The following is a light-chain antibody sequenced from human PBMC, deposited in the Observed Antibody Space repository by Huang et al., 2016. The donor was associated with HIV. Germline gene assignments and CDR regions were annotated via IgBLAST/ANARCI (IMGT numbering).Light chain of an antibody. Sequence: EIVLTQSPATLSLSPGDTATLSCRASQSLSKYLAWYQHKPGQAPRLLIYDSSNRATCIPARCSGSGSVTDFTLTISSLESEDFAVYYCQQRSTWPPIFTFGPGTKVDMK. J-gene: IGKJ3*01. CDR2: DSS. CDR3: QQRSTWPPIFT. CDR1: QSLSKY. V-gene: IGKV3-11*01.